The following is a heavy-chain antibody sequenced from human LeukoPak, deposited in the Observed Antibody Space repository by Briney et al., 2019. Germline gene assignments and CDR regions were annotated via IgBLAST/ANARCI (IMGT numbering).Heavy chain of an antibody. CDR2: IYYSGST. Sequence: SETLSLTCTVSGGSISSYYWSWIRQPPGKGLEWIGYIYYSGSTNYNPSLKSRVTISVDTSKSQFSLKLSSVTAADTAVYYCARLAAAGTLQFDYWGQGTLVTVSS. D-gene: IGHD6-13*01. J-gene: IGHJ4*02. V-gene: IGHV4-59*01. CDR1: GGSISSYY. CDR3: ARLAAAGTLQFDY.